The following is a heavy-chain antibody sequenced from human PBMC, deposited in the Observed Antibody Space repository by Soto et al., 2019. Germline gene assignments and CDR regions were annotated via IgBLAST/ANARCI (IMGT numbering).Heavy chain of an antibody. J-gene: IGHJ6*02. CDR1: GFTFSSYA. Sequence: PGGSLRLSCSASGFTFSSYAMHWVRQAPGKGLEYVSAISSNGGSTYYADSVKGRFTISRDNSKNTLYLQMSSLRAEDTAVYYCVTGDSSSSDRYYYGMDVWGQGTTVTAP. V-gene: IGHV3-64D*08. CDR3: VTGDSSSSDRYYYGMDV. CDR2: ISSNGGST. D-gene: IGHD6-13*01.